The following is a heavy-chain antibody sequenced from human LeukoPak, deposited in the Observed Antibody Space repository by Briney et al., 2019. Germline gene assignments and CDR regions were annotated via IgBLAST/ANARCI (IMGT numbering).Heavy chain of an antibody. V-gene: IGHV4-39*01. J-gene: IGHJ4*02. CDR3: ARQRRWIQQI. CDR2: IYYSGTT. Sequence: SETLSLTCTVSGGSISSSDHYWGWIRQSPGMGLEWIGSIYYSGTTYYNPPLKSRVTISVDTSKNQFSLKLSSVTAADTAVYYCARQRRWIQQIWGQGTLVTVSS. D-gene: IGHD5-24*01. CDR1: GGSISSSDHY.